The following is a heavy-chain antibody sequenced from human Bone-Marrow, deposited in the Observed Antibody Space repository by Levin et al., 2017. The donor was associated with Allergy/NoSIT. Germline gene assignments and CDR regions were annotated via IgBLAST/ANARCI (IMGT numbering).Heavy chain of an antibody. CDR2: VSYDGSQK. Sequence: LAGGSLRLSCAASGFPFSIYGMHWVRQAPGKGLEWVAVVSYDGSQKYYADSVKGRFTISRDKSKNTVYLEMNSLRAEDTAVYYCAKDRSDYDILIRDYARRRLLSGMDVWGQGSTVTVSS. CDR1: GFPFSIYG. J-gene: IGHJ6*02. D-gene: IGHD3-9*01. CDR3: AKDRSDYDILIRDYARRRLLSGMDV. V-gene: IGHV3-30*18.